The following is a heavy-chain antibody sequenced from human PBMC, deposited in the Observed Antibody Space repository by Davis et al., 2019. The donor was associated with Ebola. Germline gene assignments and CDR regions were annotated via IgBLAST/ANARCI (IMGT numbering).Heavy chain of an antibody. Sequence: GESLKVSCAASGLTFRRYWMNWVRQAPGQGLEWVANINPDGSDKYYLDSVKGRFTISRDNAKSSAYLQMNSLRVEDTAVYYCLSSGDGPWGQGTLVTVSS. CDR1: GLTFRRYW. D-gene: IGHD3-22*01. V-gene: IGHV3-7*03. CDR2: INPDGSDK. J-gene: IGHJ5*02. CDR3: LSSGDGP.